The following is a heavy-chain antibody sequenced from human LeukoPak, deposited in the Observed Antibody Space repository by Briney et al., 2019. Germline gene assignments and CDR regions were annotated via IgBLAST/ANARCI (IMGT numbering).Heavy chain of an antibody. CDR3: ARGPSQYCSSTSCYYGIGQWLVRFDY. Sequence: SETLSLTCAVSGGSISSYYWSWIRQPPGKGLEWIGEINHSGSTNYNPSLKSRVTISVDTSKNQFSLKLSSVTAADTAVYYCARGPSQYCSSTSCYYGIGQWLVRFDYWGQGTLVTVSS. D-gene: IGHD2-2*01. J-gene: IGHJ4*02. CDR1: GGSISSYY. CDR2: INHSGST. V-gene: IGHV4-34*01.